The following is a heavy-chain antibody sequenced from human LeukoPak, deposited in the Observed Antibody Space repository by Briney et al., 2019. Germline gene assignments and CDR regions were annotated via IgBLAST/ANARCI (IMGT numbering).Heavy chain of an antibody. D-gene: IGHD1-26*01. CDR1: GFTFDDYA. V-gene: IGHV3-9*01. Sequence: GGSLRLSCAASGFTFDDYAMHWVRQAPGKGLEWVSGISWNSGSIGYADSVKGRFTISRDNAKNSLYLQMNSLRAEDTALYYCAKGISYSGERESFDYWGQGTLVTVSS. J-gene: IGHJ4*02. CDR2: ISWNSGSI. CDR3: AKGISYSGERESFDY.